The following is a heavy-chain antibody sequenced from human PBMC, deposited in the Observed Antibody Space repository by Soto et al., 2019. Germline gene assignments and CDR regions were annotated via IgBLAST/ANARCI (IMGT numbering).Heavy chain of an antibody. Sequence: SETLSLTCVVPGGSFSTYYYNWIRQSPGKGLEWIGEINHSGSNNYSPSLKSRVTMSLDTSKNQFSLKLTSVTAADTAVYYCARGGSNDWQVAFDIWGQGTMVTVSS. CDR1: GGSFSTYY. J-gene: IGHJ3*02. CDR3: ARGGSNDWQVAFDI. D-gene: IGHD3-9*01. V-gene: IGHV4-34*01. CDR2: INHSGSN.